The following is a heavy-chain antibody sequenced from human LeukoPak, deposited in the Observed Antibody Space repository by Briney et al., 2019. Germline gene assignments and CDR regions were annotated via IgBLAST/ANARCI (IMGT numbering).Heavy chain of an antibody. D-gene: IGHD3-10*01. J-gene: IGHJ4*02. CDR1: GFTFSNFV. V-gene: IGHV3-23*01. Sequence: GGSLRLSCTASGFTFSNFVMSWVRQAAGKGGEWVSSISDNGGTIYHPHSVKARFATSRDNSKKTLYLQMNSLRAEDTAIYYCAKDRAIRGGKGFDSWGQGTLVTVSS. CDR2: ISDNGGTI. CDR3: AKDRAIRGGKGFDS.